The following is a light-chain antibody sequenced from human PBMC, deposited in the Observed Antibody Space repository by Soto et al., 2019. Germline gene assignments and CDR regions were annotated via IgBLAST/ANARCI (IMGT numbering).Light chain of an antibody. V-gene: IGLV2-8*01. CDR1: SSDVGGYSS. CDR3: SSYAGSNTVV. Sequence: QSALTQPPSASGSPGQSVTISCTGTSSDVGGYSSVSWYLQHPGKAPKLMIYEVSKRPSGVPDRFSGSKSGNTASLTVSGLQAEDGADYYCSSYAGSNTVVFGGGTKLTVL. J-gene: IGLJ3*02. CDR2: EVS.